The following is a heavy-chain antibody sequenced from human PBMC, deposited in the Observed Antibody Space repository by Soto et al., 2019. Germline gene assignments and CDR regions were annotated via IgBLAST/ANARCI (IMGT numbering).Heavy chain of an antibody. CDR2: IYYSGST. Sequence: SETLSLTCTVSGGSISSGGYYWSWIRQHPGKGLEWIGYIYYSGSTYYNPSLKSRVTISVDTSKNQFSLKLSSVTAADTAVYYCARGGPRDYYYYGMDVWGQGTTVTVSS. CDR3: ARGGPRDYYYYGMDV. V-gene: IGHV4-31*03. J-gene: IGHJ6*02. CDR1: GGSISSGGYY.